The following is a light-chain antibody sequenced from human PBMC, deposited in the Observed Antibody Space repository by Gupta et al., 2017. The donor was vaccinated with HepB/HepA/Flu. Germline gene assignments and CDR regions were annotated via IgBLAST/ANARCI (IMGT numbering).Light chain of an antibody. Sequence: EIVMTQSPATLSVSPGERATLSCRASQSVSSNLAWYQQKPGQAPRLLIYGASTRATGIPARFSGSGSGKEFTLTVSSLQSEDSAVYYCQQYNNWPPLTFGGGTKVEIK. CDR3: QQYNNWPPLT. CDR2: GAS. J-gene: IGKJ4*01. V-gene: IGKV3-15*01. CDR1: QSVSSN.